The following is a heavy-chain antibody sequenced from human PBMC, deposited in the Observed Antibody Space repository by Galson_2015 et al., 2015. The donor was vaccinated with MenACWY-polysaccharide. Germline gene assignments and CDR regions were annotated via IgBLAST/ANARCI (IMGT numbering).Heavy chain of an antibody. J-gene: IGHJ3*01. CDR1: GFPFSDSW. D-gene: IGHD3-3*01. V-gene: IGHV3-7*01. Sequence: SLRLSCAASGFPFSDSWMTWSRPAPGKGLEWVATIQQSGSEKYYVDSVEGRFTVSRDNAKNSLYLQMNSLRAEDTAVYYCARARSWSGYFAFDFWGQGTMVTVSS. CDR3: ARARSWSGYFAFDF. CDR2: IQQSGSEK.